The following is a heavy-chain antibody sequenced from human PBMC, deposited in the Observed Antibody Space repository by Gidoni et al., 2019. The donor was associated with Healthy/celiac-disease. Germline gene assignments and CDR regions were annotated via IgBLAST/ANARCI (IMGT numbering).Heavy chain of an antibody. CDR3: ARMVRGVMGVDY. D-gene: IGHD3-10*01. CDR2: IYYSGST. Sequence: QLQLQESGPGLVKPSETLSLHCTVSGGSISSSSYYWGWIRQPPGKGLEWIGSIYYSGSTYYNPSLKSRVTISVDTSKNQFSLKLSSVTAADTAVYYCARMVRGVMGVDYWGQGTLVTVSS. J-gene: IGHJ4*02. CDR1: GGSISSSSYY. V-gene: IGHV4-39*01.